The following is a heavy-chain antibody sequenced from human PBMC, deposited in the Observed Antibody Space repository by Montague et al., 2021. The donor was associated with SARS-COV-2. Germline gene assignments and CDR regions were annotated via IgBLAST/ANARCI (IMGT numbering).Heavy chain of an antibody. J-gene: IGHJ5*01. CDR3: ARLWDFYGSGSYKNSWFDP. Sequence: SETLSLTCAVYGGSFSGYYWSWIRQPPGKGLEWIGEINHSGSTNYNPSLKSRVTISVDTSKNHFSLKLSSVTAADTAVYYCARLWDFYGSGSYKNSWFDPWGQGTPVTVSS. CDR1: GGSFSGYY. CDR2: INHSGST. V-gene: IGHV4-34*01. D-gene: IGHD3-10*01.